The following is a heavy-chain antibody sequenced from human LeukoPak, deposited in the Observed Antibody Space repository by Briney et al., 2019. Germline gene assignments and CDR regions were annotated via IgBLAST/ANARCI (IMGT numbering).Heavy chain of an antibody. Sequence: SETLSLTCTVSGGSVSSGSYYWSWIRQPPGKGLEWIGYIYYSGSTNYNPSLKSRVTISVDTSKNQFSLKLSSVTAADTAVYYCARSDYSGSSYYFDYWGQGTLVTVSS. J-gene: IGHJ4*02. CDR2: IYYSGST. CDR3: ARSDYSGSSYYFDY. CDR1: GGSVSSGSYY. V-gene: IGHV4-61*01. D-gene: IGHD3-10*01.